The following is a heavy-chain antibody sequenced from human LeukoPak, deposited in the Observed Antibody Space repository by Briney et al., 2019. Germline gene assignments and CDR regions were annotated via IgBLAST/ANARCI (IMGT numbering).Heavy chain of an antibody. CDR2: ISYDGSNK. CDR1: GFTFSSYG. J-gene: IGHJ4*02. CDR3: AILPHDLTYYYDSSGYLFDY. V-gene: IGHV3-30*03. Sequence: QPGRSLRLSCAASGFTFSSYGMHWVRQAAGKGLEWVAVISYDGSNKYYADSVKGRFTISRDNSKNTLYLQMNSLRAEDTAVYYCAILPHDLTYYYDSSGYLFDYWGQGTLVTVSS. D-gene: IGHD3-22*01.